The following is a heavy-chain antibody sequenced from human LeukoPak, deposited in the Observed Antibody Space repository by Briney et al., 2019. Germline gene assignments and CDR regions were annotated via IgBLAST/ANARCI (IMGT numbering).Heavy chain of an antibody. D-gene: IGHD6-19*01. J-gene: IGHJ6*02. Sequence: GASVKVSCKASGYPFIGYYMHWVRQAPGQGLEWMGWINPNSGGTNYAQKFQGWVTMTRDTSISTAYMELSRLRSDDTAVYYCAREGEPPIAVAGAHYGMDVWGQGTTVTVSS. CDR3: AREGEPPIAVAGAHYGMDV. CDR1: GYPFIGYY. CDR2: INPNSGGT. V-gene: IGHV1-2*04.